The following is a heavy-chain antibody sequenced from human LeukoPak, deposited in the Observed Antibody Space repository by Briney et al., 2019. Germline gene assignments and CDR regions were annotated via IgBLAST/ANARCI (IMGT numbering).Heavy chain of an antibody. CDR2: FDPEDGET. Sequence: ASVKVSCKVSGYTLTELSMHWVRQAPGKGLEWMGGFDPEDGETIYAQKLQGRVTMTEDTSTDTAYMELSSLRSEDTAVYYCATAPPYYYGSGSYSPWGQGTLVTVSS. J-gene: IGHJ5*02. CDR1: GYTLTELS. CDR3: ATAPPYYYGSGSYSP. V-gene: IGHV1-24*01. D-gene: IGHD3-10*01.